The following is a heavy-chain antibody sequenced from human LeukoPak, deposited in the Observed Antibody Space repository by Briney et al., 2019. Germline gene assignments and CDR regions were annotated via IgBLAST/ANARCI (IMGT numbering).Heavy chain of an antibody. CDR3: ARLLGYCSSTSCLRYFQH. J-gene: IGHJ1*01. Sequence: GGSRRLSCAASGFTFSSYAMSWVRQAPGKGLEWVPAISGSGGSTYYADSVKGRFTISRDNSKNTLYLQMNSLRAEDTAVYYCARLLGYCSSTSCLRYFQHWGQGTLVTVSS. D-gene: IGHD2-2*01. V-gene: IGHV3-23*01. CDR1: GFTFSSYA. CDR2: ISGSGGST.